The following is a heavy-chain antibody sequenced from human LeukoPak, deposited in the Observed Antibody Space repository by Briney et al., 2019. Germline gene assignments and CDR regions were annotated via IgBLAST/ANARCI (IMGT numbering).Heavy chain of an antibody. Sequence: GGSLRLSCAASGFTFSSYSMNWVRQAPGKGLECVSSISSSSSYIYYADSVKGRFTISRDNAKNSLYLQMNSMRAEDTAVYYCARDGYCSSTSCFDYWGQGTLVTVSS. CDR3: ARDGYCSSTSCFDY. CDR1: GFTFSSYS. J-gene: IGHJ4*02. CDR2: ISSSSSYI. D-gene: IGHD2-2*03. V-gene: IGHV3-21*01.